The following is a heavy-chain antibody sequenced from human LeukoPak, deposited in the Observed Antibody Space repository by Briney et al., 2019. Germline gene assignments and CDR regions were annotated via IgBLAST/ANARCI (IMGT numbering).Heavy chain of an antibody. D-gene: IGHD1-1*01. Sequence: PGGSLRLSCAASGYTFSSYAMSWVRQAPGKGLEWVSAISGSGGSTYYADSVKGRFTISRDNSKNTLYLQMNSLRAEDTAVYFCARGNAHAFDIWGQGTMVTVSS. V-gene: IGHV3-23*01. J-gene: IGHJ3*02. CDR2: ISGSGGST. CDR1: GYTFSSYA. CDR3: ARGNAHAFDI.